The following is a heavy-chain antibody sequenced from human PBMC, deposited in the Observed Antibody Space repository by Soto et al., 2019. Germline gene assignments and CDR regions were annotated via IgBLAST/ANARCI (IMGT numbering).Heavy chain of an antibody. V-gene: IGHV4-38-2*01. CDR2: VYHSGIT. D-gene: IGHD6-6*01. CDR1: GYSIRSGYF. CDR3: ARSMYSTSAQLYYGMDV. Sequence: LSLTCAVSGYSIRSGYFWGWIRQPPGKGLEWIGSVYHSGITYYNLSLKSRVTISVDTSKNQLSLKLSSATAADTAVYYCARSMYSTSAQLYYGMDVWGQGTTVTVSS. J-gene: IGHJ6*02.